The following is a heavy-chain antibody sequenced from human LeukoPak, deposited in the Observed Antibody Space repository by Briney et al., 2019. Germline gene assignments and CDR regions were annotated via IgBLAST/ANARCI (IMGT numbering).Heavy chain of an antibody. CDR3: TRLGVAGTDAFDI. D-gene: IGHD6-19*01. V-gene: IGHV3-73*01. CDR2: IRSKANSYAT. J-gene: IGHJ3*02. Sequence: PGGSLRLSCAASGFTFSGSAMHWVRQASGKGLEWVGRIRSKANSYATAYAASVKGRFTISRDDSKNTAYLQMNSLKTEDTAVYYCTRLGVAGTDAFDIWGQGTMVTVSS. CDR1: GFTFSGSA.